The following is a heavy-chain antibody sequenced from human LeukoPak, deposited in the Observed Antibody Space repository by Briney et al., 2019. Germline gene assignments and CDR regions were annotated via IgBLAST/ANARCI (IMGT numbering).Heavy chain of an antibody. Sequence: GGSLRLSCAASGFTFSNYATSWVRQAPGKGLEWVSTISGSGISTYYADSVKGRFTISRDNSKNTLYLQMNSLRAEEDTAIYYRAKTTVTYNFDYWGQGTLVTVSS. CDR1: GFTFSNYA. V-gene: IGHV3-23*01. CDR2: ISGSGIST. D-gene: IGHD4-17*01. CDR3: AKTTVTYNFDY. J-gene: IGHJ4*02.